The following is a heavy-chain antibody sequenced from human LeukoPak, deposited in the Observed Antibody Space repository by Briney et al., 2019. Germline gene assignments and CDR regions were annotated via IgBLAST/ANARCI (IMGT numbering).Heavy chain of an antibody. CDR2: FDGNGPNT. CDR1: GFTFSSFA. J-gene: IGHJ4*02. CDR3: AKPRTTGLGWAQFDY. V-gene: IGHV3-23*01. Sequence: GGSLRLSCAASGFTFSSFAMTWVRQAPGKGLEWVSGFDGNGPNTYYADSVKGRWTISRDNSRNTLYLEMSSLRPEDTAIYYCAKPRTTGLGWAQFDYWGQGSLVTVSS. D-gene: IGHD2-8*02.